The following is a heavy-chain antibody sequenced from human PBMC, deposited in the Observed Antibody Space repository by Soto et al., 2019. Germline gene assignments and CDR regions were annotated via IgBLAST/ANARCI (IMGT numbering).Heavy chain of an antibody. D-gene: IGHD1-26*01. CDR3: VRDDQWDFDV. CDR2: ISVGGGSI. Sequence: EEQLVESGGGLVQPRRSLRISCAASGFTFRRYAMNWVRQAPGKGLEWVSYISVGGGSIFYADSVKGRFTISRDDAQNSVYLQMNTLREEDTALYYCVRDDQWDFDVWGQGTMVIVSS. CDR1: GFTFRRYA. V-gene: IGHV3-48*02. J-gene: IGHJ3*01.